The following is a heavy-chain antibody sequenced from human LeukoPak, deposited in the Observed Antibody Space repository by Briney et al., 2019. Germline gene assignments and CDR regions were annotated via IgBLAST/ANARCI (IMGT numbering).Heavy chain of an antibody. CDR1: GGTFSSYA. J-gene: IGHJ5*02. D-gene: IGHD3-9*01. V-gene: IGHV1-69*01. CDR2: IIPIFGTA. CDR3: ARERYFDWLPRNWFDP. Sequence: GSSVKVSCKASGGTFSSYAISWVRQAPGQGLEWMGGIIPIFGTANYAQKFQGRVTITADESTSTAYMELSSLRSEDTAVYYCARERYFDWLPRNWFDPWGQGTLVTVSS.